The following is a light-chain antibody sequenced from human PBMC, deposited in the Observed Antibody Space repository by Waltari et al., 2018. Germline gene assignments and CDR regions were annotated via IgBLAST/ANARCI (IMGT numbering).Light chain of an antibody. J-gene: IGLJ3*02. CDR3: AAWDDSLNGV. V-gene: IGLV1-44*01. CDR2: RDN. CDR1: SSNIGIHT. Sequence: QSVLTQPPSASGTPGQRVTIPCSGSSSNIGIHTVNWYQQLPGTAPKLIIYRDNQRPSGVPDRFSGSKSGTSASLAISGLQSEDEADYYCAAWDDSLNGVFGGGTKLTVL.